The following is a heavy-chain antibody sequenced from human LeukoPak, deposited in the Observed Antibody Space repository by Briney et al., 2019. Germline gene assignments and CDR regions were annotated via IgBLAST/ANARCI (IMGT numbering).Heavy chain of an antibody. J-gene: IGHJ4*02. CDR2: IYYSGST. CDR3: ARYHYDSGTSL. D-gene: IGHD3-10*01. CDR1: GGSIISYY. Sequence: SETLSLTCTVSGGSIISYYWTWIRQPPGKGLEWIGYIYYSGSTNYNPSLKSRVTISVDTSKNQFSLKLSSVTAADTAVYFCARYHYDSGTSLWGQGTLVTVSS. V-gene: IGHV4-59*01.